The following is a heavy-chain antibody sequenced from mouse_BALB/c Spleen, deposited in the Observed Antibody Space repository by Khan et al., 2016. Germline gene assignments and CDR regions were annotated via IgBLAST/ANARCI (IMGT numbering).Heavy chain of an antibody. J-gene: IGHJ3*01. D-gene: IGHD2-12*01. Sequence: QMQLEESGPGLVAPSQSLSITCTVTGFSLTGYGVNWVRQPPGKGLEWLGKIWGDGRTDYNSVLKSRVSISKDNSKSQVFLKMNSLQTDDTANYXCSSDYDGSAYWGQGTLVIVSA. CDR2: IWGDGRT. CDR1: GFSLTGYG. V-gene: IGHV2-6-7*01. CDR3: SSDYDGSAY.